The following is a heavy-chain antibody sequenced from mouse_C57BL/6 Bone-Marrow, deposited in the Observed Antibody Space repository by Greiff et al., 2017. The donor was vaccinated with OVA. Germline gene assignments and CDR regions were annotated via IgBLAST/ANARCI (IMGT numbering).Heavy chain of an antibody. CDR2: IYPRSGNT. CDR1: GYTFTSYG. J-gene: IGHJ1*03. V-gene: IGHV1-81*01. Sequence: QVQLKESGAELARPGASVKLSCKASGYTFTSYGISWVKQRTGQGLEWIGEIYPRSGNTYYNEKFEGKATLTADKSSSTAYMELRSLTSEDSAVYFCARALWDWYFEVWGTGTTVTVSS. D-gene: IGHD1-1*02. CDR3: ARALWDWYFEV.